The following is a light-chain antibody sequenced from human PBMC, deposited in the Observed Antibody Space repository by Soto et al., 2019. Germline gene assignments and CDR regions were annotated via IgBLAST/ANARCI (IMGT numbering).Light chain of an antibody. CDR1: QSISNY. J-gene: IGKJ2*01. CDR2: AAS. V-gene: IGKV1-39*01. CDR3: QLYGSSPPYI. Sequence: DIQLTQSPSSLSASVGDRVSISCRASQSISNYLNWYQQKPGKAPKVLIFAASRLQSGVPSRFSGSGSGTDFTLTISRLEPEDFAVYYCQLYGSSPPYIFGPGTKVEIK.